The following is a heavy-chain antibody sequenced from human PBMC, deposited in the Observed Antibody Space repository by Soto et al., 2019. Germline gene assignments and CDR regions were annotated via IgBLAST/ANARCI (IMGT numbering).Heavy chain of an antibody. D-gene: IGHD1-26*01. V-gene: IGHV1-46*01. CDR1: GFTFTSYY. CDR2: IDLRGGDT. J-gene: IGHJ4*02. CDR3: ARGRVGGYGLDV. Sequence: QVQLVQSGAELKSPGASVKVSCKTSGFTFTSYYMHWVRQAPGQGLEWMGLIDLRGGDTRYAPKFQRRVTMTRDTSANRVYMELTSLSSEDMAAYYCARGRVGGYGLDVWGQGTLFTVSS.